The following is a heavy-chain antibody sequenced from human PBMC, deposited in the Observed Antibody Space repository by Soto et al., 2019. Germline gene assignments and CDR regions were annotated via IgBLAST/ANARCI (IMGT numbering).Heavy chain of an antibody. J-gene: IGHJ4*02. CDR2: IYYSGST. V-gene: IGHV4-59*01. CDR3: ARSAIYGDFDY. D-gene: IGHD4-17*01. Sequence: SETLYLTCTVSGGSISSYYWSWIQQPPGKGLEWIGYIYYSGSTNYNPSLKSRVTISVDTSKNQFSLKLSSVTAADTAVYYCARSAIYGDFDYWGQGTLVTV. CDR1: GGSISSYY.